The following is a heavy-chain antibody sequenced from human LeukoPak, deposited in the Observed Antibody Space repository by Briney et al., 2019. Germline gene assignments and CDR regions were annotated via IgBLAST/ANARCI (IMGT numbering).Heavy chain of an antibody. CDR3: ARGPEGYYDFWSGYVYGMDV. Sequence: PGGSLRLSCAASGFTFSSYSMNWVRQAPGKGLEWVSSISSSSSYIYYADSVKGRFTISRDNAKNSLYLQMNSLRAEDTAVYYCARGPEGYYDFWSGYVYGMDVWGQGTTVTVSS. J-gene: IGHJ6*02. D-gene: IGHD3-3*01. CDR1: GFTFSSYS. CDR2: ISSSSSYI. V-gene: IGHV3-21*01.